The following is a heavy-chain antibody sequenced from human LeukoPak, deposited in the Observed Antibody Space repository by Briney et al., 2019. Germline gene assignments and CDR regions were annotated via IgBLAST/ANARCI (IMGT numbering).Heavy chain of an antibody. V-gene: IGHV3-48*03. Sequence: EAGGSLRLSCAASGFNFPYFEMNWVRQAPGQGLEWISYIGPSGFTIYDADSVKGRFTISRDNAKNSLHLHMTSLRAEDTAVYYCARGGYCSGANCHATLYDFWGQGTLVTVSS. D-gene: IGHD2-15*01. CDR2: IGPSGFTI. CDR3: ARGGYCSGANCHATLYDF. J-gene: IGHJ4*02. CDR1: GFNFPYFE.